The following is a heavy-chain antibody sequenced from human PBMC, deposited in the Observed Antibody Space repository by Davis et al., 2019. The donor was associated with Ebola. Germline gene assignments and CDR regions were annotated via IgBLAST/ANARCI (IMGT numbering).Heavy chain of an antibody. J-gene: IGHJ6*03. Sequence: ASVKVSCKASGYTFNSYYMKWVRQAPGQGLEWMGIINPSGGATNYAQKFQGRVTTTRDTSASTVYMELSSLRSDDTAVYYCARASFGVGPYSSSYYMDIWGTGTTVAVS. D-gene: IGHD3-3*01. CDR2: INPSGGAT. V-gene: IGHV1-46*02. CDR1: GYTFNSYY. CDR3: ARASFGVGPYSSSYYMDI.